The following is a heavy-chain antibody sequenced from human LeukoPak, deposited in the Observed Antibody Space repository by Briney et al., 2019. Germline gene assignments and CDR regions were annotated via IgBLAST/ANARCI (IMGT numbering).Heavy chain of an antibody. CDR1: GGTFSSYA. J-gene: IGHJ4*02. CDR3: ATGVGPGAPPFDY. Sequence: ASVKVSCKASGGTFSSYAISWVRQAPGQGLEWMGWINPNSGGTNYAQKFQGRVTMTRDTSISTAYMELSRLRSDDTAVYYCATGVGPGAPPFDYWGQGTLVTVSS. V-gene: IGHV1-2*02. D-gene: IGHD1-26*01. CDR2: INPNSGGT.